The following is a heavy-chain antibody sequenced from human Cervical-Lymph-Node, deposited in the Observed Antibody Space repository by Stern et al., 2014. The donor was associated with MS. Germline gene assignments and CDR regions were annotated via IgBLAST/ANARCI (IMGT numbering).Heavy chain of an antibody. Sequence: VHLVESGGGVVPPGRSLRLSCAASGFVFRRYALHWVRQAPGKGLAWVTLISYDGRDKSYTDSVKGRFTVSRDNSTNTVDLEMNSLRLEDTAVYYCAKGGSGSYLDWGQGSLVTVSS. J-gene: IGHJ4*02. CDR1: GFVFRRYA. V-gene: IGHV3-30*04. CDR3: AKGGSGSYLD. CDR2: ISYDGRDK. D-gene: IGHD1-26*01.